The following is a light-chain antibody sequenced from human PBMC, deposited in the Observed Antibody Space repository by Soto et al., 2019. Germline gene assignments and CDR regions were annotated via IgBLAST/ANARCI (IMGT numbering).Light chain of an antibody. CDR3: QVWDSSRDLIR. CDR1: NIGSKS. Sequence: SYELTQPPSVSVAPGKTARITCGGYNIGSKSVHWYQQKPGQAPVLVIYYDSDRPSGIPERFSGSNSGNTATLTISRVEAGDEADYYCQVWDSSRDLIRFGGGTKLTVL. CDR2: YDS. V-gene: IGLV3-21*04. J-gene: IGLJ2*01.